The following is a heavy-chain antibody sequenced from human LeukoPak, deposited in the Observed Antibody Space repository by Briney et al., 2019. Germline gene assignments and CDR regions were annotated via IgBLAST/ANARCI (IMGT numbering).Heavy chain of an antibody. V-gene: IGHV3-30-3*01. CDR1: GFTFSSYA. CDR2: ISYDGSNK. D-gene: IGHD3-16*01. CDR3: VRDRGWGGDDY. J-gene: IGHJ4*02. Sequence: GGSLRLSCAASGFTFSSYAMHWVRQAPGKGLEWVAVISYDGSNKYYADSVKGRFTISRDNAKKSLYLQMSSLRVEDTALYYCVRDRGWGGDDYWGQGALVTVSP.